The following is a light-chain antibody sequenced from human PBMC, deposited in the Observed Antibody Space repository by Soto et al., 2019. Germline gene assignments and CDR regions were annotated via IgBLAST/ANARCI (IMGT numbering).Light chain of an antibody. CDR2: GAS. V-gene: IGKV3-20*01. Sequence: EIVLTQSPGTLSVSPGERVTLSCRASQSVSSNYLACYQQRPGQAPRLLIFGASSRATGIPDRFSGSGSGTDFTLTISRLEPEDFAVYYCQQYSSSPPEFTFGPGTKVDSK. CDR3: QQYSSSPPEFT. CDR1: QSVSSNY. J-gene: IGKJ3*01.